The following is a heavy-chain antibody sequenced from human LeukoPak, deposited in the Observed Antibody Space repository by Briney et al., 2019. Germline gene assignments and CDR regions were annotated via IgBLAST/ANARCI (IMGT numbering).Heavy chain of an antibody. CDR3: ARARLAVPGTEWLDP. Sequence: ASVTVSCKTSDYNFASYNFGWVRQAPGQGLEWMGWISAYNANTNYAQKFQDRVTLTTDRSTSTAFMELRGLRSDDTAVYYCARARLAVPGTEWLDPWGQGTQVSVSS. J-gene: IGHJ5*02. V-gene: IGHV1-18*01. D-gene: IGHD6-19*01. CDR1: DYNFASYN. CDR2: ISAYNANT.